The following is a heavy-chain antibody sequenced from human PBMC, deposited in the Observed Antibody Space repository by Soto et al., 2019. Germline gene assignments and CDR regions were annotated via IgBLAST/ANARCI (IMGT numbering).Heavy chain of an antibody. D-gene: IGHD3-3*01. Sequence: QVQLVESGGGVVQPGRSLRLSCAASGFPFSSYALHWVRQAPGKGLEWVAVISDDGSNIYYADSVKGRFTISRDNFKNTLYMQMNSLRSEDTAVYYCARDEIRLSGAYGMDVWSQGTTVTVSS. J-gene: IGHJ6*02. CDR1: GFPFSSYA. CDR3: ARDEIRLSGAYGMDV. CDR2: ISDDGSNI. V-gene: IGHV3-30-3*01.